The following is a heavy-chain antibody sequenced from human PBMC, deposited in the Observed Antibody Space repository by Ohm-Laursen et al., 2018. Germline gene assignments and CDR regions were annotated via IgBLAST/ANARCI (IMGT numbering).Heavy chain of an antibody. J-gene: IGHJ4*02. Sequence: SLRLSCAASGFTFSNYGMHWVRQAPGKGLEWVAVISYDGSNKYYADSVKGRFTISRDNSKNTLYLQMNSLRAEDTAVYYCAKVLYSGYDEVDYWGQGTLVTVSS. D-gene: IGHD5-12*01. CDR2: ISYDGSNK. CDR3: AKVLYSGYDEVDY. CDR1: GFTFSNYG. V-gene: IGHV3-30*18.